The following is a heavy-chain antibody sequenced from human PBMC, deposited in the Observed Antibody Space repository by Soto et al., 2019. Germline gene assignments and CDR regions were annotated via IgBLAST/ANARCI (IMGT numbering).Heavy chain of an antibody. D-gene: IGHD3-22*01. CDR2: IYPGDSDT. CDR3: ARVYYYDSSGYYPPPFDY. Sequence: GESLKISCKGSGYSFTSYWIGWVRQMPGKGLEWMGIIYPGDSDTRYSPSFQGQVTISADKSISTAYLKWSSLKASDTAMYYCARVYYYDSSGYYPPPFDYWGQGTMVTASS. V-gene: IGHV5-51*01. J-gene: IGHJ4*02. CDR1: GYSFTSYW.